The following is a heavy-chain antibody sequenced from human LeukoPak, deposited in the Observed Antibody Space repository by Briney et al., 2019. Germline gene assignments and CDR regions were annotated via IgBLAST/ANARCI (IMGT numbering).Heavy chain of an antibody. J-gene: IGHJ4*02. D-gene: IGHD5-18*01. V-gene: IGHV4-59*12. CDR2: IYYSGST. Sequence: SETLSLTCIVSGGSISSYYWTWIRQPPGKGLEWIGYIYYSGSTNYNPSLKSRVTISVDTSKNQFSLKLSSVTAADTAVYYCARGPGYSYGYPYYFDYWGQGTLVTVSS. CDR1: GGSISSYY. CDR3: ARGPGYSYGYPYYFDY.